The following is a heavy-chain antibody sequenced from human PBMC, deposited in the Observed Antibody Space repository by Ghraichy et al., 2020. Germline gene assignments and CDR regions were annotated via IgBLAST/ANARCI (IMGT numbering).Heavy chain of an antibody. V-gene: IGHV1-2*06. D-gene: IGHD5-18*01. CDR1: GYTFTDHY. J-gene: IGHJ4*02. CDR2: INPKRGGT. CDR3: ATIEDTAMTWDY. Sequence: ASVKVSCKASGYTFTDHYLHWVRQAPGQGLEWMGRINPKRGGTNYAEKFQGRVTMTWDTSLSTAYMELSRLRSDDTAVYYCATIEDTAMTWDYWGQGTRVTVSS.